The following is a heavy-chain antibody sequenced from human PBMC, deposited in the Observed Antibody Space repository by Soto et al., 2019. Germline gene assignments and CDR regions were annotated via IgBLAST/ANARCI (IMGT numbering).Heavy chain of an antibody. CDR3: ARDSYGDYRY. CDR2: IKQDGSER. D-gene: IGHD4-17*01. V-gene: IGHV3-7*01. Sequence: GGSLRLSCAASGFTFSTYWMSWVRQAPGKGLEWVANIKQDGSERYYVDSVKGRFTTSRDNAKNSLYLQMNSLRAEDTAVYYCARDSYGDYRYWGQGTLVTVSS. J-gene: IGHJ4*02. CDR1: GFTFSTYW.